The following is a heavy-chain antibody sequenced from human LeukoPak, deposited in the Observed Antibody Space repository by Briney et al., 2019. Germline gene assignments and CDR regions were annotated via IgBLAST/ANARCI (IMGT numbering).Heavy chain of an antibody. J-gene: IGHJ6*02. V-gene: IGHV4-31*03. CDR1: GGSISSGGYY. CDR3: ARERYCSSTSCYRDYYYYGMDV. Sequence: SETLSLTCTVSGGSISSGGYYWSWIRQHPGTGLEWIGYIYYSGSTYYNPSLKSRVTISVDTSKNQFSLKLSSVTAADTAVYYCARERYCSSTSCYRDYYYYGMDVWGQGTTVTVSS. D-gene: IGHD2-2*02. CDR2: IYYSGST.